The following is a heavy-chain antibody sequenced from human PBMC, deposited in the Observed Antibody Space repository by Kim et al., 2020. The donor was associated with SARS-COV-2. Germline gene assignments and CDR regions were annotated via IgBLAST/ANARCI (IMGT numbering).Heavy chain of an antibody. Sequence: SQTLSLTCAISGDSVSSDNAAWNWIRQSPSRGLEWLGRTYYRSKWFNDYAESVKSRITINPDTSKNHFSLHVNSVTPEDTAVYYCAGGWALGVWGQGTTVTVSS. V-gene: IGHV6-1*01. CDR1: GDSVSSDNAA. D-gene: IGHD1-26*01. J-gene: IGHJ6*02. CDR3: AGGWALGV. CDR2: TYYRSKWFN.